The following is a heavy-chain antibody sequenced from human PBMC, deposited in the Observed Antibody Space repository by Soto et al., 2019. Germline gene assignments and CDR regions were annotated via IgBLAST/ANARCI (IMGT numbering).Heavy chain of an antibody. CDR3: AKDNTRSSWYKDLDY. V-gene: IGHV3-30*18. J-gene: IGHJ4*02. D-gene: IGHD6-13*01. Sequence: LRLSCAASGFTFSSYGMHWVRQAPGKGLEWVAVISYDGSNKYYADSVKGRFTISRDNSKNTLYLQMNSLRAEDTAVYYCAKDNTRSSWYKDLDYWGQGTLVTVSS. CDR2: ISYDGSNK. CDR1: GFTFSSYG.